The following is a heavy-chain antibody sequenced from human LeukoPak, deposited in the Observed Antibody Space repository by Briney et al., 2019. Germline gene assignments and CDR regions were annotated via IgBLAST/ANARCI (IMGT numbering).Heavy chain of an antibody. CDR3: ARGRARIAARPDVYYYSYMDV. D-gene: IGHD6-6*01. V-gene: IGHV4-39*07. Sequence: PSETLSLTCTVSGGSISSSSYYWSWIRQPPGKGLEWIGEINHSGSTNYKPSLKSRLSMSVDTSKKQFSLKLRSLTVADTAVYYCARGRARIAARPDVYYYSYMDVWGKGTTVTVSS. J-gene: IGHJ6*03. CDR2: INHSGST. CDR1: GGSISSSSYY.